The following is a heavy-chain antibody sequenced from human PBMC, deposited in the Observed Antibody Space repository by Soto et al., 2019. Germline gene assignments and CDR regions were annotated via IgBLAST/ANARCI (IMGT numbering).Heavy chain of an antibody. CDR1: GGSFSGYY. CDR3: ARRYSSSYKGFDY. Sequence: XETLSLTCAVYGGSFSGYYWSWIRQPPGKGLEWIGEINHSGSTNYNPSLKSRVTISVDTSKNQFSLKLSSVTAADTAVYYCARRYSSSYKGFDYWGQGTLVTVSS. D-gene: IGHD6-6*01. V-gene: IGHV4-34*01. CDR2: INHSGST. J-gene: IGHJ4*02.